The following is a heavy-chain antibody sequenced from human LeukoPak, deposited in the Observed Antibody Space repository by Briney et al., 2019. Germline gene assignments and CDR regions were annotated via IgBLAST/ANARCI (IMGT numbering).Heavy chain of an antibody. CDR2: IWYDGTKK. Sequence: GGSLRLSCAASGFPFTSYGMHWVRQAPGKGLEWVALIWYDGTKKYYADSVKGRFTISRDISKNTLYLQMNSLRAEDTAVYYCARDLSDTHCDYWGQGTLVTVSS. J-gene: IGHJ4*02. D-gene: IGHD2-2*02. CDR3: ARDLSDTHCDY. CDR1: GFPFTSYG. V-gene: IGHV3-33*01.